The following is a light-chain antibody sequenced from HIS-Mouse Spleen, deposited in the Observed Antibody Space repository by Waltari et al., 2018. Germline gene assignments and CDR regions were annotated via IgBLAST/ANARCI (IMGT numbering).Light chain of an antibody. CDR3: SSYTSSSTVV. CDR2: DVS. V-gene: IGLV2-14*03. Sequence: QSALTQPASVSGSPGQSIPISCTGPSSDVGGYNYVSWSQQHPGKSPKLMIYDVSNRPSGVSNRFSGSKSGNTASLTISGLQAEDEADYYCSSYTSSSTVVFGGGTKLTVL. J-gene: IGLJ2*01. CDR1: SSDVGGYNY.